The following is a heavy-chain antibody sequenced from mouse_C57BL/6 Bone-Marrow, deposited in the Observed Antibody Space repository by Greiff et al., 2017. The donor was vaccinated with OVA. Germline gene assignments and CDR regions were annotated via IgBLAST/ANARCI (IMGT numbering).Heavy chain of an antibody. J-gene: IGHJ2*01. V-gene: IGHV1-66*01. CDR2: IYPGSGNT. Sequence: VKLMESGPELVKPGASVKISCKASGYSFTSYYIHWVKQRPGQGLEWIGWIYPGSGNTKYNEKFKGKATLTADTSSSTAYMQLSSLTSEDSAVYYCARIYYGNYYWDYWGQGTTLTVSS. D-gene: IGHD2-1*01. CDR3: ARIYYGNYYWDY. CDR1: GYSFTSYY.